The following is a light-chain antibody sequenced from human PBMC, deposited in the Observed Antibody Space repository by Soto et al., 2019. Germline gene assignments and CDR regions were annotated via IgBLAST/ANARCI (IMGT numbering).Light chain of an antibody. CDR1: QSISSW. Sequence: IQMTQSPSTLSASVRDRVTITCRASQSISSWLAWYQQKPGKAPKLLIYKASSLESGVPSRFSGSGSGTELTLTISSLQPDDFATYYCQQYNSYSPTTFGQGTKV. CDR3: QQYNSYSPTT. V-gene: IGKV1-5*03. J-gene: IGKJ1*01. CDR2: KAS.